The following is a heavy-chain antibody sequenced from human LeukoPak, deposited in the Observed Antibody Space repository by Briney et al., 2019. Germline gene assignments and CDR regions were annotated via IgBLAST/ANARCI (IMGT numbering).Heavy chain of an antibody. CDR3: AKDAVAGTHYFDY. D-gene: IGHD6-19*01. V-gene: IGHV1-69*01. J-gene: IGHJ4*02. Sequence: SVKVSCKASGGTFSSYAISWVRQAPGQGVEWMGGIIPIFGTANYAQKFQGRVTITADESTSTAYMELSSLRSEDTAVYYCAKDAVAGTHYFDYWGQGTLVTVSP. CDR2: IIPIFGTA. CDR1: GGTFSSYA.